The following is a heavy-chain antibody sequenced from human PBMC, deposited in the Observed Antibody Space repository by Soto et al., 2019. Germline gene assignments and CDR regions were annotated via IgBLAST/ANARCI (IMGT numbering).Heavy chain of an antibody. J-gene: IGHJ6*02. D-gene: IGHD1-1*01. CDR2: IWYDGSNK. Sequence: GGSLRLSCAASGFTFSSYGMHWVRQAPGKGLEWVAVIWYDGSNKYYADSVKGRFTISRDNSKNTLYLQMNSLRAEDTAVYYCARDAHFKLEPTRYYYYGMDVWGQGTTVTVSS. CDR1: GFTFSSYG. V-gene: IGHV3-33*01. CDR3: ARDAHFKLEPTRYYYYGMDV.